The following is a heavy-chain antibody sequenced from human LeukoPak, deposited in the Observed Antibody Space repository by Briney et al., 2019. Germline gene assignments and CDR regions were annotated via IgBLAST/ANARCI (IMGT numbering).Heavy chain of an antibody. J-gene: IGHJ4*02. Sequence: GGSLRLSCAASGFTFSSYAMHWVRQAPGKGLEWVAVISYDGSNRYYADSVKGRFTISRDNSKNTLYLQMNSLRAEDTAVYYCARDGTMYSSGWTGSYFDYWGQGTLVTVSS. CDR1: GFTFSSYA. V-gene: IGHV3-30*04. CDR3: ARDGTMYSSGWTGSYFDY. D-gene: IGHD6-19*01. CDR2: ISYDGSNR.